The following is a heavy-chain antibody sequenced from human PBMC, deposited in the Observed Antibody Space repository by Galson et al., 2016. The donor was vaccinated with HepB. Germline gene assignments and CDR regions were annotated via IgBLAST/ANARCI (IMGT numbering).Heavy chain of an antibody. Sequence: SCKASGYTFNTYNMHWVRQAPGQGLEWMGIIKPSGGNTIYAQKFQDRITMTRDTSTSTVYMELISRRSEDTAVYYCARELDHSFYFDYWGQGTLLTVPS. CDR1: GYTFNTYN. J-gene: IGHJ4*02. CDR2: IKPSGGNT. CDR3: ARELDHSFYFDY. D-gene: IGHD1-14*01. V-gene: IGHV1-46*02.